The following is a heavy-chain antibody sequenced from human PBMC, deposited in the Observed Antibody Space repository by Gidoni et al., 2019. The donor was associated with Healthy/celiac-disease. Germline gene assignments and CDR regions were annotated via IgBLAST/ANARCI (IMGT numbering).Heavy chain of an antibody. CDR2: ISYDGSNK. CDR3: ASPAGPSYHTRHNWFDP. J-gene: IGHJ5*02. Sequence: QVQLVESGGGVVQPGRSLRLSCAASGFTFSSFAMHCVRQAPGKGLEWVAVISYDGSNKYYADSVKGRFTISRDNSKNTLYLQMNSLRAEDTAVYYCASPAGPSYHTRHNWFDPWGQGTLVTVSS. D-gene: IGHD2-2*01. CDR1: GFTFSSFA. V-gene: IGHV3-30*04.